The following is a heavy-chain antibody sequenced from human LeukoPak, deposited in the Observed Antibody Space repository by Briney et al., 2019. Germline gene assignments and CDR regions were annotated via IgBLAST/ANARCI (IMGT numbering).Heavy chain of an antibody. CDR2: IYYSGST. Sequence: KPSETLSLTCTVSGGSVSSGSYYWSWIRQPPGKGLEWIGYIYYSGSTNYNPSLKSRVTISVDTSKNQFSLKLSSVTAADTAVYYCASYVDTAMVTRDYWGQGTLVTVSS. CDR1: GGSVSSGSYY. D-gene: IGHD5-18*01. J-gene: IGHJ4*02. V-gene: IGHV4-61*01. CDR3: ASYVDTAMVTRDY.